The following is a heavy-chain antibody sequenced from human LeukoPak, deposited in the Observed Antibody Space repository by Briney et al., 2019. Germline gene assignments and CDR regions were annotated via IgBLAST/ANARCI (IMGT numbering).Heavy chain of an antibody. CDR2: ISAYNGNT. CDR3: AGAPYGSGSYYAQLDY. Sequence: APVKVSCKASGYTFTSYGISWVRQAPGQGLEWMGWISAYNGNTNYAQKLQGRVTMTTDTSTSTAYMELRSLRSDDTAVYYCAGAPYGSGSYYAQLDYWGQGTLVTVSS. J-gene: IGHJ4*02. CDR1: GYTFTSYG. D-gene: IGHD3-10*01. V-gene: IGHV1-18*01.